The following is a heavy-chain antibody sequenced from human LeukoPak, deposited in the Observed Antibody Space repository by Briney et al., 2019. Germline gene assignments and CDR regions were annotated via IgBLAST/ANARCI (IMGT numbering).Heavy chain of an antibody. V-gene: IGHV1-8*03. D-gene: IGHD2-21*01. CDR1: GYTFTSYD. CDR3: ARDSGLYTPEYFQH. CDR2: MSPNSGNT. J-gene: IGHJ1*01. Sequence: ASVKVSCKASGYTFTSYDINWVRQATGQGLEWMGWMSPNSGNTGYAQKFQGRVTITRNTSISTAYMELSSLRSEDTAVYYCARDSGLYTPEYFQHWGQGTLVTVSS.